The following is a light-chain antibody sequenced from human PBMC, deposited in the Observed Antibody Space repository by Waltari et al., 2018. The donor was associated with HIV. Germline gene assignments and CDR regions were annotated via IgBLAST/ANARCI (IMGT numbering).Light chain of an antibody. CDR3: QSGHNSDSI. Sequence: SYELTQAPSVSVSPGQTAKITCPGDRLSRHFVFWSQQKSGQAPRMMIFKDNGRPSGIPARFSASSSGSTSTLTISGVQAEDEADYYCQSGHNSDSIFGGGTKLTVL. V-gene: IGLV3-25*03. J-gene: IGLJ2*01. CDR1: RLSRHF. CDR2: KDN.